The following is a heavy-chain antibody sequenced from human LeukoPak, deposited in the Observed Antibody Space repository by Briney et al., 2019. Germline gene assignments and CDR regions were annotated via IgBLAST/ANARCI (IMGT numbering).Heavy chain of an antibody. J-gene: IGHJ6*02. CDR3: ASYGYYDSSGYYYYYYGMDV. CDR1: GYTFTSYG. D-gene: IGHD3-22*01. Sequence: GASVKVSCKASGYTFTSYGISWVRQAPGQGLEWMGWISAYNGNTNYAQKLQGRVTMTTDTSTSTAYMELRSLRSDDTAVYYCASYGYYDSSGYYYYYYGMDVWGQGTTVTVSS. CDR2: ISAYNGNT. V-gene: IGHV1-18*01.